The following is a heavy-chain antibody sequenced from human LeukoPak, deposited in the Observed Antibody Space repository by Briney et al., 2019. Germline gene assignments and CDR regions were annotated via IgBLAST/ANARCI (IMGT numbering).Heavy chain of an antibody. J-gene: IGHJ4*02. CDR2: IIPIFGTA. CDR1: ECTFSSYA. D-gene: IGHD6-13*01. V-gene: IGHV1-69*01. CDR3: AREGVAYSSSWSNPWDY. Sequence: GASVKVSCKASECTFSSYAISWVRQAPGQGLEWMGGIIPIFGTANYAQKFQGRVTITADESTSTAYMELSSLRSEDTAVYYCAREGVAYSSSWSNPWDYWGQGTLVTVSS.